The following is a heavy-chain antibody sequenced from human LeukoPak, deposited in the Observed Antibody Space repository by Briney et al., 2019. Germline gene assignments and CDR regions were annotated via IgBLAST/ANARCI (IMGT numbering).Heavy chain of an antibody. V-gene: IGHV4-4*07. D-gene: IGHD4-17*01. J-gene: IGHJ4*02. CDR1: GGSISIYY. CDR2: IYTSGST. CDR3: ARWTTVTRAFDF. Sequence: SETLSLTCSLSGGSISIYYWTWIREPAGKELEWIGRIYTSGSTNYNPSLKSRVTMSVDTSKNQFSLTLNSVTAADTGVYYCARWTTVTRAFDFWGQGTLVTVSS.